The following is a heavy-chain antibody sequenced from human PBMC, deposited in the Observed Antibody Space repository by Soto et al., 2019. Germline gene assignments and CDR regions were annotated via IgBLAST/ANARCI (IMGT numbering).Heavy chain of an antibody. D-gene: IGHD2-8*01. CDR1: GGSFSGYY. J-gene: IGHJ4*02. CDR3: ARGLILIFDY. Sequence: SETLSLTCAVYGGSFSGYYWSWIRQPPGKGLEWIGEINHSGSTNYNPSLKSRVTISVDTSKNQFSLKLSSVTAEDTAVYYCARGLILIFDYWGQGTLVTVSS. CDR2: INHSGST. V-gene: IGHV4-34*01.